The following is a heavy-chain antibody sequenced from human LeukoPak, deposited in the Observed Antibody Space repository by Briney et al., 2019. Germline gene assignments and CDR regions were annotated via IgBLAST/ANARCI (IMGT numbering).Heavy chain of an antibody. V-gene: IGHV3-30*18. Sequence: QPGGSLRLSCAASGFTFSSYGMHWVRQAPGKGLEWVAVISYDGRNKYYADSVKGRFTISRDNSKNTLYLQMNSLRAEDTAVYYCAKDLERHIVVVTASAVDYWGQGTLVTVSS. CDR1: GFTFSSYG. CDR3: AKDLERHIVVVTASAVDY. CDR2: ISYDGRNK. J-gene: IGHJ4*02. D-gene: IGHD2-21*02.